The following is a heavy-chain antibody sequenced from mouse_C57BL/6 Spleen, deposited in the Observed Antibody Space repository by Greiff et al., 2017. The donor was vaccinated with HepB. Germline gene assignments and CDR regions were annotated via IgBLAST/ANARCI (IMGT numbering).Heavy chain of an antibody. Sequence: QVQLQQPGAELVKPGASVKLSCKASGYTFTSYWMHWVKQRPGQGLEWIGMIHPNSGSTNYNEKFKSKATLTVDKSSSTSYMQLSSLTSEDSAVYYCARWETAQAYAMDYWGQGTSVTVSS. V-gene: IGHV1-64*01. CDR3: ARWETAQAYAMDY. CDR1: GYTFTSYW. CDR2: IHPNSGST. J-gene: IGHJ4*01. D-gene: IGHD3-2*02.